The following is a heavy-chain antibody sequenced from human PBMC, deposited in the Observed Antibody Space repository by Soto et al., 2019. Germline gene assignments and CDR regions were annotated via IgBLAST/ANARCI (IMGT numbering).Heavy chain of an antibody. J-gene: IGHJ5*02. CDR1: GFTFAEDS. V-gene: IGHV3-49*03. CDR3: ARSESPTTHQSDP. CDR2: ITNKASGGSR. Sequence: GVSPRLSFTASGFTFAEDSMSWLRQAPGKGLEWVAYITNKASGGSRNYAPSVRGRFTVSRDDSNYIAYLQMNSLRTEDTALYFCARSESPTTHQSDPWGLGTLVTVSS. D-gene: IGHD1-7*01.